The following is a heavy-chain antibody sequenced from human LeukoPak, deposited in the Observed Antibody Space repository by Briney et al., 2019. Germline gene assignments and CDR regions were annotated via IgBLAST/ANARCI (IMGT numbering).Heavy chain of an antibody. CDR1: GGSISSSSYY. CDR3: ARVGEYGGVDY. CDR2: IYHSGST. D-gene: IGHD4-23*01. V-gene: IGHV4-39*07. Sequence: PSETLSLTCTVSGGSISSSSYYWGWIRQPPGKGLEWIGSIYHSGSTYYNPSLKSRVTISVDTSKNQFSLKLSSVTAADTAVYCCARVGEYGGVDYWGQGTLVTVSS. J-gene: IGHJ4*02.